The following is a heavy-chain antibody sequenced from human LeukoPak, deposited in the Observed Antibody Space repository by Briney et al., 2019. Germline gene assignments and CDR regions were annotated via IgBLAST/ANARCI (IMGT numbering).Heavy chain of an antibody. J-gene: IGHJ4*02. D-gene: IGHD2-2*01. CDR1: GYTFTSYG. CDR3: ARDGVPAALLPFDY. Sequence: ASVKVSCKASGYTFTSYGISWVRQAPGQGLEWMGIINPSGGSTSYAQKFQGRVTMTRDTSTSTVYMELSSLRSEDTAVYYCARDGVPAALLPFDYWGQGTLVTVSS. V-gene: IGHV1-46*01. CDR2: INPSGGST.